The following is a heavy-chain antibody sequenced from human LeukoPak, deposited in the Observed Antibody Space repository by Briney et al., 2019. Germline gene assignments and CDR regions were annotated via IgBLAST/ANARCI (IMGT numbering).Heavy chain of an antibody. Sequence: ASVKVSCKASGGTFSSYAISWVRQAPGQGLEWMGGIIPIFGTANYAQKFQGRVTITTDESTSTAYMELSSLRSEDTAVYYCARSSGGYPYYYYYMDVWGKGTTVTVSS. CDR3: ARSSGGYPYYYYYMDV. CDR2: IIPIFGTA. CDR1: GGTFSSYA. D-gene: IGHD1-26*01. V-gene: IGHV1-69*05. J-gene: IGHJ6*03.